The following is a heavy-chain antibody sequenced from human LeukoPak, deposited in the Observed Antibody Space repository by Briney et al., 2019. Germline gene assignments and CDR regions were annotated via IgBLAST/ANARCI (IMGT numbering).Heavy chain of an antibody. V-gene: IGHV3-72*01. CDR3: ARSMYGEGRRIIDFDY. D-gene: IGHD4/OR15-4a*01. J-gene: IGHJ4*02. CDR1: GFTFSDHY. Sequence: GGSLRLSCAASGFTFSDHYIDWVRQAPGKGLEWVARTRNKVNSYTTAYAASVTGRFTVSRDDSSNSVYLQMNSLKIEGTAVYYCARSMYGEGRRIIDFDYWGQGSLFTVSS. CDR2: TRNKVNSYTT.